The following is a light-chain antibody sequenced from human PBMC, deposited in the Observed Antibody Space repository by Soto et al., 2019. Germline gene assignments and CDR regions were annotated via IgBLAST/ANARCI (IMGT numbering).Light chain of an antibody. J-gene: IGKJ1*01. V-gene: IGKV3-20*01. CDR1: QSVSGSY. CDR2: GAS. CDR3: QQYRA. Sequence: EIVMTQSPATLSVSPGERSTLSCRASQSVSGSYLAWYQQKPGQAPRLLIYGASSRATGIPDRFSGSGSGTDFTLTISRLEPEDFAVYYCQQYRAFGQVTKVDIK.